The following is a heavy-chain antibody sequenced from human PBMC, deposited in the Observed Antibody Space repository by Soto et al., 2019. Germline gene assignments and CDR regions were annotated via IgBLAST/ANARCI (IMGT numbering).Heavy chain of an antibody. V-gene: IGHV4-39*01. J-gene: IGHJ5*02. CDR1: GGSISSSSYF. CDR2: IYHSGST. D-gene: IGHD3-22*01. CDR3: ARHAGYSSGRRWFDP. Sequence: QLQLQESGPGLVKPSETLSLTCTVSGGSISSSSYFWGWIRQPPGKGLEWIGSIYHSGSTSDNPSLRSRVTISVDTSKNQFSLKLSSVTAADTAVYFSARHAGYSSGRRWFDPWGQGTLVTVSS.